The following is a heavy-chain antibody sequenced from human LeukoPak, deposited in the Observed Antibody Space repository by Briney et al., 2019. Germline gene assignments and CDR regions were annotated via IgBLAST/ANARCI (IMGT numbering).Heavy chain of an antibody. CDR2: IQSGGSNK. V-gene: IGHV3-30*02. CDR1: GFIFSDYD. CDR3: AKDRVLGAFDI. Sequence: GGSLRLSCVASGFIFSDYDMHWVRQAPGQGLEWVTFIQSGGSNKYYADSVKGRLTISRDNSKNTVYLQMNSLRAEDTAVYYCAKDRVLGAFDIWGQGTMVTVSS. D-gene: IGHD3-10*01. J-gene: IGHJ3*02.